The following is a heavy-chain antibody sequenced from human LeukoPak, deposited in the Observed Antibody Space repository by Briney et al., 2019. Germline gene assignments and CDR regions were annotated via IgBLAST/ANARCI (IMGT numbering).Heavy chain of an antibody. V-gene: IGHV4-59*01. D-gene: IGHD1-7*01. J-gene: IGHJ3*01. CDR1: GGSISIYY. CDR3: ARAANFSPLDV. CDR2: VYYSGTT. Sequence: SETLSLTCTVSGGSISIYYWTWIRQPPGKGLEWIGYVYYSGTTNYNPSLKSRVSISIDTSKNQFSLKLSSVTAADTAVYYCARAANFSPLDVWGQGSMVTVSS.